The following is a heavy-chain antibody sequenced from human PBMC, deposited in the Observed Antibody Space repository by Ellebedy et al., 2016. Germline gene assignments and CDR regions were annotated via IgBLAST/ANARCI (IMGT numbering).Heavy chain of an antibody. D-gene: IGHD4-23*01. CDR2: IHYSGTT. CDR3: ASYDYGGNSPFDP. CDR1: DGSMSAYY. Sequence: SETLSLXCTVSDGSMSAYYWSWIRQPPGNGLEWIGNIHYSGTTNYNPSLKSRFTISVDTSRNQFSLKVTSVTAADTAVYSCASYDYGGNSPFDPWGQGTLVTVSS. J-gene: IGHJ5*02. V-gene: IGHV4-59*01.